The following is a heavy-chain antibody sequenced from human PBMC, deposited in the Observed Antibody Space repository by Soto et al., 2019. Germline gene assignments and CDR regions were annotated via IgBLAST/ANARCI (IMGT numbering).Heavy chain of an antibody. V-gene: IGHV4-59*01. CDR3: ARDGQYDSGGYYRPFDH. CDR2: VSYSGAT. CDR1: GGSIGRYY. D-gene: IGHD3-22*01. Sequence: PSETLSLTCSVSGGSIGRYYWSWVRQAPGKGLEWIAYVSYSGATRYNPSLESRVTISVDTSKNQFSLRLNSVTAADTAVYYCARDGQYDSGGYYRPFDHCGHGTLVTVSP. J-gene: IGHJ4*01.